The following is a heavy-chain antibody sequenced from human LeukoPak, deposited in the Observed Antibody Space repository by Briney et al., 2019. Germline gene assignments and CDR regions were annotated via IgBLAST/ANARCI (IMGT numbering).Heavy chain of an antibody. D-gene: IGHD6-6*01. CDR3: ARFGTSSSRFFDQ. J-gene: IGHJ4*02. Sequence: SETLSLTCTVSGGSISSSGDYWGWIRQPPGKGLEWIGSAYYSGSTYYNPSLKSRVTISVDTSKNLFSLKLNSVTAADTAVYYCARFGTSSSRFFDQWGQGTLVTVSS. CDR1: GGSISSSGDY. V-gene: IGHV4-39*07. CDR2: AYYSGST.